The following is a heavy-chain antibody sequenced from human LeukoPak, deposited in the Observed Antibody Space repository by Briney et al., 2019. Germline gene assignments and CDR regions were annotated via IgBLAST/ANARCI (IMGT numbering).Heavy chain of an antibody. D-gene: IGHD3-9*01. V-gene: IGHV1-18*04. J-gene: IGHJ4*02. Sequence: ASVKVSCKASGYTFTGYYIQWVRQAPGQGLEGMGWISAYNGNKNYAKKLQGRVTMTTDTSTSTAYMELRSLRSDDTAVYYCARVDILTGATADYWGQGTLVTVSS. CDR1: GYTFTGYY. CDR3: ARVDILTGATADY. CDR2: ISAYNGNK.